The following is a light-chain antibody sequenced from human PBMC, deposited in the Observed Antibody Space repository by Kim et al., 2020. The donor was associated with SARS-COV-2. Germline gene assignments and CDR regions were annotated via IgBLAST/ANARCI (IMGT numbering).Light chain of an antibody. CDR2: ANN. Sequence: GQRVIISCSGSNSNIGSNSVNWYQHLPGTAPKLLIYANNQRPSGVPDRFSGSKSGTSASLAIRGLQSGDESDYYCAAWDDRLKGVIFGGGTQLTVL. V-gene: IGLV1-44*01. CDR3: AAWDDRLKGVI. CDR1: NSNIGSNS. J-gene: IGLJ2*01.